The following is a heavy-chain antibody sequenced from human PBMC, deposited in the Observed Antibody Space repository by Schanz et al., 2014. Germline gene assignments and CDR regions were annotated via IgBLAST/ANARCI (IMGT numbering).Heavy chain of an antibody. Sequence: QVRLVESGGGVVQPGRSLRLSCAASGFTLSSYGMHWVRQAPGKGLEWLGGFDVEDGETIYAQKFQGRVTMTEDTSTETAYMELSGLRSGDTAVYYCATNSPFRMVRGSNAFDAWGQGTMVTVSS. V-gene: IGHV1-24*01. J-gene: IGHJ3*01. CDR3: ATNSPFRMVRGSNAFDA. CDR1: GFTLSSYG. D-gene: IGHD3-10*01. CDR2: FDVEDGET.